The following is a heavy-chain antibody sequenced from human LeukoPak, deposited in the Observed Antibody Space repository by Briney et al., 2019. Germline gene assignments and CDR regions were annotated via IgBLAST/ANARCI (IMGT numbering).Heavy chain of an antibody. CDR1: GGSISSSSYY. CDR2: IYYSGST. V-gene: IGHV4-39*07. D-gene: IGHD2-15*01. Sequence: PSETLSLTCTVSGGSISSSSYYWGWIRQPPGKGLEWIGSIYYSGSTYYNPSLKSRVTISVDTSKNQFSLKLSSVTAADTAVYYCARLLGGDYWGQGTLVTVSS. CDR3: ARLLGGDY. J-gene: IGHJ4*02.